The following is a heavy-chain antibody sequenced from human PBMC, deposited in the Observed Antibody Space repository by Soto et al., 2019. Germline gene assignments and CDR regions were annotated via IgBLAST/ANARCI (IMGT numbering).Heavy chain of an antibody. V-gene: IGHV4-39*01. D-gene: IGHD3-22*01. Sequence: QLQLQESGPGLVKPSETLSLTCTVSGGSISSSSYYWGWIRQPPGKGLEWIGSIYYSGSTYYNPSLKSRVTISVDTSKNQFSLKLSSVTAADTAVYYCASTMIVVVTQGWFDPWGQGTLVTVSS. CDR1: GGSISSSSYY. CDR3: ASTMIVVVTQGWFDP. J-gene: IGHJ5*02. CDR2: IYYSGST.